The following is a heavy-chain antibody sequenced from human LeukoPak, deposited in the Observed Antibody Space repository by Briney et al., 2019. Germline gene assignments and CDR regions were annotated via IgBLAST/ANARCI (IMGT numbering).Heavy chain of an antibody. V-gene: IGHV1-8*01. D-gene: IGHD2-21*01. Sequence: ASVKVSCKASGYTFTNYDINWVRQATGQGLEWMGGMNPNSGNTGYAQEFQGRVTMTRDTSTNTAYMELSGLRSEDTAMYYCARATYYGSSYTMDVWGQGTTVTVSS. CDR3: ARATYYGSSYTMDV. CDR2: MNPNSGNT. J-gene: IGHJ6*02. CDR1: GYTFTNYD.